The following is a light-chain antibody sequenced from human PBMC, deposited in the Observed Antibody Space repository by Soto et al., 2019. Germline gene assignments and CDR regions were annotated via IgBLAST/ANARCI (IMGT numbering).Light chain of an antibody. V-gene: IGLV2-14*01. CDR1: SSDVGAYNY. CDR3: SSYTNTYTYV. Sequence: LTQPASVSGSPGQSITISCTGSSSDVGAYNYVSWYQQYPGNAPKLIIYEVNYRPSEVPHRFSGSKSGNTATLTISGLQAEDEAEYYCSSYTNTYTYVFGPGTKVTVL. J-gene: IGLJ1*01. CDR2: EVN.